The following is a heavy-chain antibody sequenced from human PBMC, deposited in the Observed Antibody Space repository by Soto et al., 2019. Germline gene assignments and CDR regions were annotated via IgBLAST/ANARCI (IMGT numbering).Heavy chain of an antibody. CDR2: ISYDGRNK. V-gene: IGHV3-30*18. Sequence: XGCLRLSCAACGFSFSSYCMHWVRQAPGKGLEWVAVISYDGRNKYYADAVKGRFTISRDNSKNTLYLQMSSLRAEDTAVYYCVKDRSSAWPYFYDMDVWGQRTTVTVPS. D-gene: IGHD6-19*01. CDR1: GFSFSSYC. CDR3: VKDRSSAWPYFYDMDV. J-gene: IGHJ6*02.